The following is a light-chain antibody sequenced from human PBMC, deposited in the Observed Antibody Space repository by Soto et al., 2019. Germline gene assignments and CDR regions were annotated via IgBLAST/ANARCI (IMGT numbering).Light chain of an antibody. CDR1: QSVSSY. J-gene: IGKJ4*01. V-gene: IGKV3-11*01. Sequence: EIVLTQSPATLSLSPGERATLSCRASQSVSSYLAWYQQKPGQAPRLLIYDASNRATGIPARFSGSGSGTGFTLTISSLEPEDFSVYYCQQRSDWPLTFGGGTKVEI. CDR2: DAS. CDR3: QQRSDWPLT.